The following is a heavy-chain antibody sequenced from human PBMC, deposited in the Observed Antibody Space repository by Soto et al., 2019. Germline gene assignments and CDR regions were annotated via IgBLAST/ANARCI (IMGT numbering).Heavy chain of an antibody. J-gene: IGHJ6*02. D-gene: IGHD6-19*01. Sequence: GGSLRPSCAASGFTFSSYGMHWVRQAPGKGLEWVAVIWYDGSNKYYADSVKGRFAISRDNSKNTLYLQMNSLRAEVTAVYYCARDHSSGWYADRYYYYGMDVWGQGTTVTVSS. CDR3: ARDHSSGWYADRYYYYGMDV. V-gene: IGHV3-33*01. CDR1: GFTFSSYG. CDR2: IWYDGSNK.